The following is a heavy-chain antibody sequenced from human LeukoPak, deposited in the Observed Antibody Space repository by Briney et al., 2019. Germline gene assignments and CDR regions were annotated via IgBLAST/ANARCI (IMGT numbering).Heavy chain of an antibody. CDR3: ASGEGYDSSGYSNPFDY. CDR2: IYYSGST. V-gene: IGHV4-59*12. CDR1: GGSISSYY. J-gene: IGHJ4*02. D-gene: IGHD3-22*01. Sequence: SETLSLTCTVSGGSISSYYWSWIRQPPGKGLEWIGYIYYSGSTYYNPSLKSRVTISVDTSKNQFSLKLSSVTAADTAVYYCASGEGYDSSGYSNPFDYWGQGTLVTVSS.